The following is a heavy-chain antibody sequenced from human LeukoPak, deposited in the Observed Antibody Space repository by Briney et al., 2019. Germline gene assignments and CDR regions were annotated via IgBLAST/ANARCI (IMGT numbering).Heavy chain of an antibody. D-gene: IGHD3-10*01. J-gene: IGHJ3*02. CDR2: ISSNGGST. V-gene: IGHV3-64*01. CDR1: GFTFSSYA. CDR3: ARAGVRGVIFAFDI. Sequence: GGSLRLSCAASGFTFSSYAMHWVRQAPGKGLEYVSAISSNGGSTYYANSVKGRFTISRDNSKNTLYLQMGSLRAEDMAVYYCARAGVRGVIFAFDIWGQGTMVTVSS.